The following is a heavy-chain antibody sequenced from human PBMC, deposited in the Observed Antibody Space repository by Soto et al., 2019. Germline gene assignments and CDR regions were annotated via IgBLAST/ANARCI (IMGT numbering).Heavy chain of an antibody. CDR1: GYTFTSYA. V-gene: IGHV1-3*01. D-gene: IGHD6-19*01. CDR3: AREGGTVAGPFDY. J-gene: IGHJ4*02. CDR2: INAGNGNT. Sequence: ASVKVSCKASGYTFTSYAMHWVRQAPGQRLEWMGWINAGNGNTKYSQKFQGRVTITRDTSASTAYMELSSLRSEDTAVYYCAREGGTVAGPFDYWGQGTLVTVSS.